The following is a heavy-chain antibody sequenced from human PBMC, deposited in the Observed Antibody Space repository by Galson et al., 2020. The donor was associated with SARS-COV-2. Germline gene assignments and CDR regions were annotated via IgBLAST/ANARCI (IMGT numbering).Heavy chain of an antibody. Sequence: GGSLRLSCAASGFTFSNFNMNWVRQAPGKGLEWVSFISSSTSTIYYADSVKGRFTISRDNAKNSLYLQMNSLRDEDTAVYYCARDRPRRFLEWSDDAFDIWGQGTMVSVSS. D-gene: IGHD3-3*01. CDR3: ARDRPRRFLEWSDDAFDI. J-gene: IGHJ3*02. V-gene: IGHV3-48*02. CDR2: ISSSTSTI. CDR1: GFTFSNFN.